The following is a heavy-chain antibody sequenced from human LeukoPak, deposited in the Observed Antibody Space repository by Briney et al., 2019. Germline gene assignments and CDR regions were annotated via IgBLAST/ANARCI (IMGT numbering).Heavy chain of an antibody. J-gene: IGHJ4*02. CDR3: ASEGGYDQPFDY. Sequence: SLRLSCAASGFTFSSYAMHWVRQAPGKGLEWVAVISYDGSNKYYADSVKGRFTISRDNSKNTLYLQMNSLRAEDTAVYYCASEGGYDQPFDYWGQGTLVTVSS. CDR1: GFTFSSYA. V-gene: IGHV3-30*04. CDR2: ISYDGSNK. D-gene: IGHD5-12*01.